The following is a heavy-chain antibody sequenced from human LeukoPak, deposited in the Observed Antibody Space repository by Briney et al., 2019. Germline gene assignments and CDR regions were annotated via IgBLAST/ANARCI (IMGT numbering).Heavy chain of an antibody. D-gene: IGHD4-17*01. CDR1: GGSISSGSYY. Sequence: SQTLSLTCTVSGGSISSGSYYWSWIRQPAGKGLEWIGRIYTSGSTNYNPSLKSRVTISVDTSKNQFSLKLSSVTAADTAVYYCARDMVTTSSDWYFDLWGRGALVTVSS. CDR3: ARDMVTTSSDWYFDL. CDR2: IYTSGST. V-gene: IGHV4-61*02. J-gene: IGHJ2*01.